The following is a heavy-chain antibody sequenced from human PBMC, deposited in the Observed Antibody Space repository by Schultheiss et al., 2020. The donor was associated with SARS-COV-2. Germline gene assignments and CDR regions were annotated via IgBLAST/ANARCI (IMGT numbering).Heavy chain of an antibody. CDR1: GFTFSSYG. Sequence: GESLKISCAASGFTFSSYGMHWVRQAPGKGLEWVAFIRYDGSNKYYADSVKGRFTISRDNSKNTLYLQMNSLRAEDTAVYYCANGAVGVAAIDYWGQGTLVTVSS. CDR2: IRYDGSNK. D-gene: IGHD6-19*01. CDR3: ANGAVGVAAIDY. V-gene: IGHV3-30*02. J-gene: IGHJ4*02.